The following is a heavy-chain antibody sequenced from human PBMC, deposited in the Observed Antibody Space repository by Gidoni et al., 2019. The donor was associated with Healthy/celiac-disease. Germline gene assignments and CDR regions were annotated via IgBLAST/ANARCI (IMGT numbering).Heavy chain of an antibody. CDR1: GGTFSSYA. J-gene: IGHJ6*03. CDR2: SIPIFGTA. Sequence: QVQLVQSGAEVKKPGSSVKVSCKASGGTFSSYAISWVRQAPGQGLEWMGGSIPIFGTANYAQKFQGRVTITADESTSTAYMELSSLRSEDTAVYYCARDAYSSSSTNYYYYMDVWGKGTTVTVSS. D-gene: IGHD6-6*01. CDR3: ARDAYSSSSTNYYYYMDV. V-gene: IGHV1-69*01.